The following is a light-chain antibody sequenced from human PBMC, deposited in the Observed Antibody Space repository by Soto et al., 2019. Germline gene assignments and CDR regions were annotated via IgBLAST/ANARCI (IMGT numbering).Light chain of an antibody. CDR2: GAS. V-gene: IGKV3-20*01. Sequence: EIVLTQSPGTLSLSPGERATLSCRASQSVSSNYLAWYQRKPGQAPRLLIYGASSRAIDIPNRFSGSGSGTDFTVTITRLEPEDFAVYYCQQYGSSPPTFGQGTKVEI. CDR1: QSVSSNY. CDR3: QQYGSSPPT. J-gene: IGKJ1*01.